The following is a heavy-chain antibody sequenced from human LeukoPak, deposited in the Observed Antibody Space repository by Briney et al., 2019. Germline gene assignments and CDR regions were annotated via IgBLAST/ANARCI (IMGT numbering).Heavy chain of an antibody. CDR2: IYHSGST. D-gene: IGHD2-2*01. J-gene: IGHJ4*02. Sequence: SQTLSLTCTVSGGSISSGGYYWSWIRQPPGKGLEWIGYIYHSGSTYYNPSLKSRVTISVDRSKNQFSLKLSSVTAADTAVYYCASGALGYCSSTSCRTRDHSLDYWGQGTLVTVSS. CDR1: GGSISSGGYY. V-gene: IGHV4-30-2*01. CDR3: ASGALGYCSSTSCRTRDHSLDY.